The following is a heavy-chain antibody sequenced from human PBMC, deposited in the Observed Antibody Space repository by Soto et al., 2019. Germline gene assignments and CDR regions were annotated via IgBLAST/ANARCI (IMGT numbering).Heavy chain of an antibody. CDR2: INPSGGST. J-gene: IGHJ6*02. D-gene: IGHD6-19*01. CDR3: AREPFPGIAVAGEIGYYYYGMDV. V-gene: IGHV1-46*01. Sequence: ASVKVSCKASGYTFTSYYMHCVRQAPGQVLEWMGIINPSGGSTSYAQKFQGRVTMTRDTSTSTVYMELSSLRSEDTAVYYCAREPFPGIAVAGEIGYYYYGMDVWGQGTTVTVSS. CDR1: GYTFTSYY.